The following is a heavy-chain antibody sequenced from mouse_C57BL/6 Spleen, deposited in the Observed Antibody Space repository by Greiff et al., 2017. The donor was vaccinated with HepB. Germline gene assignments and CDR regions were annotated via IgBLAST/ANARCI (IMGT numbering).Heavy chain of an antibody. D-gene: IGHD2-5*01. Sequence: EVQLVESGAELVRPGSSVKMSCKTSGYTFTSYGINWVKQRPGQGLEWIGYIYLGNGYTEYNEKFKGKATLTSDTSSSTAYMQLSSLTSEDSAIYFCARTYYSNYDYAMDYWGQGTSVTVSS. CDR3: ARTYYSNYDYAMDY. CDR2: IYLGNGYT. CDR1: GYTFTSYG. J-gene: IGHJ4*01. V-gene: IGHV1-58*01.